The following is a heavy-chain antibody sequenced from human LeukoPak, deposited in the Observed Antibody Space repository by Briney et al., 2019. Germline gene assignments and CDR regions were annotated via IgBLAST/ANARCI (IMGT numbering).Heavy chain of an antibody. CDR2: ISGRDGNT. D-gene: IGHD2-15*01. CDR1: GFTISTYV. V-gene: IGHV3-23*01. J-gene: IGHJ3*02. Sequence: PGGSLRLSCVASGFTISTYVMTWVRQAPGKGLEWVSDISGRDGNTDYADSVKGRFTVSRDNAKNSLLLQMNSLRAEDTALYYCARGYSRAAFDIWGQGTMVTVSS. CDR3: ARGYSRAAFDI.